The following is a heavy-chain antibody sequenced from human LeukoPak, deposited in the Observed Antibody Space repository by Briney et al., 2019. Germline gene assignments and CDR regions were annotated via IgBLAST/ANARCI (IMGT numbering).Heavy chain of an antibody. J-gene: IGHJ4*02. D-gene: IGHD4/OR15-4a*01. CDR2: IYGADTI. CDR1: GFAVSGSY. CDR3: ARGARGAHFDY. Sequence: GGSLRLSCAASGFAVSGSYMSWVRQVPGKGLEWVSCIYGADTIYYADFVKDRFSISRDSNRNILYLQMNDLRAEDTAVYYCARGARGAHFDYWGQGTLVTVSS. V-gene: IGHV3-66*01.